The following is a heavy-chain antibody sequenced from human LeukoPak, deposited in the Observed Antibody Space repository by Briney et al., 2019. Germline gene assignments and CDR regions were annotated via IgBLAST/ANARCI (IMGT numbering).Heavy chain of an antibody. D-gene: IGHD6-13*01. CDR3: AKGGGTGYSSSWFSN. V-gene: IGHV3-7*01. CDR2: IKQDGGEI. J-gene: IGHJ4*02. CDR1: GFTFSNYW. Sequence: GGSLRLSCAASGFTFSNYWMSWVRQAPGRGLEWVANIKQDGGEIYYVDSVKGRFIISRDNAKNSLYLQMNSLRAEDTAVYYCAKGGGTGYSSSWFSNWGQGTLVTVSS.